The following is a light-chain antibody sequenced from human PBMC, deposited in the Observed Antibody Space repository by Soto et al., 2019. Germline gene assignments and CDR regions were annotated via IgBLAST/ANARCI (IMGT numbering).Light chain of an antibody. J-gene: IGLJ1*01. Sequence: QSALTQPPSAPGSPGQSVTISCTGTSIDVGGYNYVSWYQQHPGRAPKLMIYEVSKRPSGVPDRFSGSKSGNTASLTVSGLQTEDEADYYCSSYAGSNNQVFGTGTKVTVL. CDR3: SSYAGSNNQV. CDR2: EVS. CDR1: SIDVGGYNY. V-gene: IGLV2-8*01.